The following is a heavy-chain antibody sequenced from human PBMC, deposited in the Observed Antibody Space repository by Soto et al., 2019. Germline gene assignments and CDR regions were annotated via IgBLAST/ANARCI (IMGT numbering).Heavy chain of an antibody. J-gene: IGHJ6*02. CDR3: ARGPIVLMVYAILTLTTYGMDV. CDR1: GGAFSGYC. Sequence: PSDTLSLTCAVCGGAFSGYCWGWLRQRPGKGLGRIGEINHSGSTNYNPSLKSRVTISVDTSKNQFSLKLSSVTAADTAVYYCARGPIVLMVYAILTLTTYGMDVWGQGTTVTVSS. CDR2: INHSGST. V-gene: IGHV4-34*01. D-gene: IGHD2-8*01.